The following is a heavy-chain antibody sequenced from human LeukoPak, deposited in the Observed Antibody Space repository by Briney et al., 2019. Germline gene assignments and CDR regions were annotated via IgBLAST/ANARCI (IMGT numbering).Heavy chain of an antibody. D-gene: IGHD3-3*01. CDR2: ISAYNGNT. CDR1: GGTFSSYA. J-gene: IGHJ4*02. CDR3: ARCSHYDFWSGYYPYYFDY. Sequence: ASVKVSCKASGGTFSSYAISWVRQAPGQGLEWMGWISAYNGNTNYAQKLQGRVTVTTDTSTSTAYMELRSLRSDDTAVYYCARCSHYDFWSGYYPYYFDYWGQGTLVTVSS. V-gene: IGHV1-18*01.